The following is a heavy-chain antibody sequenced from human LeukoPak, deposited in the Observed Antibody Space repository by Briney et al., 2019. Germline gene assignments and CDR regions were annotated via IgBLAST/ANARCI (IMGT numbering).Heavy chain of an antibody. Sequence: ASVKVSCKVSGYTFTSYYMHCVPQAPGKGLEWMRIINPSGGSTSYAQKFQGRVTMTRDTSTTTVYMELSSLSSEDTAVYYCARECSSTSCHFLYYYYGMDVWGQGTTVTVSS. CDR1: GYTFTSYY. CDR2: INPSGGST. J-gene: IGHJ6*02. V-gene: IGHV1-46*01. D-gene: IGHD2-2*01. CDR3: ARECSSTSCHFLYYYYGMDV.